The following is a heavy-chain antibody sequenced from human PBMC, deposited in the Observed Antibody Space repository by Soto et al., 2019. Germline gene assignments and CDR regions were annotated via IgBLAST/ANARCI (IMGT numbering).Heavy chain of an antibody. CDR2: INHSGST. Sequence: QVQLQQWGAGLLKPSETLSLTCAVYGGSFSGYYWSWIRQPPGKGLEWIGEINHSGSTNYNPSLKSRATISVDSAKNQCSLRLSSVTAADTAGYYCARVRGSGWYGDYWGQGTLVTVSS. CDR1: GGSFSGYY. V-gene: IGHV4-34*01. D-gene: IGHD6-19*01. J-gene: IGHJ4*02. CDR3: ARVRGSGWYGDY.